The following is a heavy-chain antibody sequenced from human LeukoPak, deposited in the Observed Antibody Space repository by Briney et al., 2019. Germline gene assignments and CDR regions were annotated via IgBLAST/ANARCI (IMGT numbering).Heavy chain of an antibody. CDR2: INPTGGTT. J-gene: IGHJ4*02. CDR1: GYTFTSYY. Sequence: GASVKVSCKASGYTFTSYYMHWVRQAPRQGLEWMGIINPTGGTTGYTQKFQGRVTMTRDTSTSTVYMELSSLRSEDTAVYYCAREMGATRFAFDYWGQGTLVTVSS. V-gene: IGHV1-46*01. D-gene: IGHD1-26*01. CDR3: AREMGATRFAFDY.